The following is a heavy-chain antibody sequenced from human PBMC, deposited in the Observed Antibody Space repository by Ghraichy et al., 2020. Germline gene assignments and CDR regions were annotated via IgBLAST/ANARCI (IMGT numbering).Heavy chain of an antibody. CDR3: ARDGYCGGDCYSRDAFDI. J-gene: IGHJ3*02. CDR2: INPSGGGT. V-gene: IGHV1-46*01. CDR1: GYTFTSYY. D-gene: IGHD2-21*02. Sequence: ASMKVSCKASGYTFTSYYMHWVRQAPGQGLEWMGIINPSGGGTTYAQKFQGRVTMTRDTSTSTLYMDLSSLRSEDTAVYYCARDGYCGGDCYSRDAFDIWGQGTMVTVSS.